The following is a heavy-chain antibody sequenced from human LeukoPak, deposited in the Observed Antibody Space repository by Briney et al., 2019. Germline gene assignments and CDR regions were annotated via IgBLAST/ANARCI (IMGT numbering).Heavy chain of an antibody. Sequence: GGSLRLSCAASGFTFSSYWMSWVHQAPGKGLEWVANIKQDGSEKYYVDSVKGRFTISRDNAKNSLYLQMNSLRAEDTAVYYCARDGHYYGSGSYYDYWGQGTLVTVSS. CDR1: GFTFSSYW. CDR3: ARDGHYYGSGSYYDY. CDR2: IKQDGSEK. D-gene: IGHD3-10*01. J-gene: IGHJ4*02. V-gene: IGHV3-7*01.